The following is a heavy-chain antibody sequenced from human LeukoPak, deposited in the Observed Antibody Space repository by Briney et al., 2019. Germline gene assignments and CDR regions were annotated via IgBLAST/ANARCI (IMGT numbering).Heavy chain of an antibody. D-gene: IGHD2-8*01. CDR1: GGTFSSYA. Sequence: SVKVSCKASGGTFSSYAISWVRQAPGQGLEWMGGIIPIFGTANYAQKFQGRVTITTDESTSTAYMELSSLRSEDTAVYYCARDHGGGLMVYAIGGWFDPWGQGTLVTVSS. J-gene: IGHJ5*02. CDR3: ARDHGGGLMVYAIGGWFDP. V-gene: IGHV1-69*05. CDR2: IIPIFGTA.